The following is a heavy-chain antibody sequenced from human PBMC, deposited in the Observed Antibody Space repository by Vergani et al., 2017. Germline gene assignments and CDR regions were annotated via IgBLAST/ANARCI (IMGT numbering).Heavy chain of an antibody. V-gene: IGHV1-18*01. Sequence: QLHLVQSGAEVKKPGASVKVSCKASGYTFTSYSISWVRQAPGQGLEWMGWISTHNGNTNYAQKLQGRVTITADKSTSTAYMELSSLRSEDTAVYYCAVAGRLYGSGSYLGWFDPWGQGTLVTVSS. CDR2: ISTHNGNT. CDR1: GYTFTSYS. J-gene: IGHJ5*02. D-gene: IGHD3-10*01. CDR3: AVAGRLYGSGSYLGWFDP.